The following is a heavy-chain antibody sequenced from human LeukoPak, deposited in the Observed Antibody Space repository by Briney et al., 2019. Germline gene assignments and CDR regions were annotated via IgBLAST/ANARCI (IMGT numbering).Heavy chain of an antibody. CDR2: ISSSSSYI. D-gene: IGHD3-3*01. CDR1: GFTFSSYS. CDR3: ARDSRADVLRFLEWLLFPGMDV. J-gene: IGHJ6*02. Sequence: PGRSLRLSCAASGFTFSSYSMNWVRQAPGKGLEWVSSISSSSSYIYYADSVKGRFTISRDNAKNSLYLQMNSLRAEDTAVYYCARDSRADVLRFLEWLLFPGMDVWGQGTTVTVSS. V-gene: IGHV3-21*01.